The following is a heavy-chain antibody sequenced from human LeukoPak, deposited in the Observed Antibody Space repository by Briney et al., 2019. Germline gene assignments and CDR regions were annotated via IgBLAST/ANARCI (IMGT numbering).Heavy chain of an antibody. J-gene: IGHJ6*02. CDR3: ARGRRYSGSGTSYYGMDV. CDR2: MSYDGNNE. CDR1: GFTFSSYT. D-gene: IGHD3-10*01. Sequence: GGSLRLSCAASGFTFSSYTLHWVRQAPGKGLEWVAVMSYDGNNEYYADSVKGRFTISRDNSKNTLYLQMSSLRSDDTAIYYCARGRRYSGSGTSYYGMDVWGQGTTVTVSS. V-gene: IGHV3-30-3*01.